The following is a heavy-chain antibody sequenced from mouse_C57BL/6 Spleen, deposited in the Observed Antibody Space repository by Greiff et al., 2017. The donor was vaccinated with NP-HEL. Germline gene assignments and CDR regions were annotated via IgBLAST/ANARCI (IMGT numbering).Heavy chain of an antibody. J-gene: IGHJ2*01. CDR3: TRWGGY. CDR1: GYTFTDYE. CDR2: IDPETGGT. V-gene: IGHV1-15*01. Sequence: QVQLQQSGAELVRPGASVTLSCKASGYTFTDYEMHWVKQTPVHGLEWIGAIDPETGGTAYNQKFKGKAILTADESSSTAYMELRSLTSEDSAVYYCTRWGGYWGQGTTLTVSS. D-gene: IGHD1-1*02.